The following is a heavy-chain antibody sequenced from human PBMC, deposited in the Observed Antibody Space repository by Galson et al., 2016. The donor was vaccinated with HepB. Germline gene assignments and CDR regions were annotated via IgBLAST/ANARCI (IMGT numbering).Heavy chain of an antibody. D-gene: IGHD5-12*01. CDR3: ARYDRVVANGPPFDN. J-gene: IGHJ4*02. CDR1: GGSIFSSGHY. V-gene: IGHV4-31*03. Sequence: TLSLTCTVSGGSIFSSGHYWSWIRQHPGKGLEWIGRVYYSGYTYSNPSLKSRVTISVDTSKNQFSLKVTSVTAADTAVYYCARYDRVVANGPPFDNWGQGTLVTVSS. CDR2: VYYSGYT.